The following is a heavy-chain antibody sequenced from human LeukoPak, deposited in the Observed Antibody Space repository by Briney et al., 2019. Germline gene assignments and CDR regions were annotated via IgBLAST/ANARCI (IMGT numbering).Heavy chain of an antibody. D-gene: IGHD5-18*01. CDR3: ARDREFSYGYRSSLTTASVY. CDR1: GGTFSSYA. V-gene: IGHV1-69*13. Sequence: ASVKVSCKASGGTFSSYAISWVRQAPGQGLEWMGGIIPIFGTANYAQKFQGRVTITADESTSTAYMELSSLRSEDTAVYYCARDREFSYGYRSSLTTASVYWGQGTLVTVSS. CDR2: IIPIFGTA. J-gene: IGHJ4*02.